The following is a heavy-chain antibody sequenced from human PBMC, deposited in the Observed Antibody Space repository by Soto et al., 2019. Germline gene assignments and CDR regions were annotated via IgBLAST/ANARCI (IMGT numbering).Heavy chain of an antibody. V-gene: IGHV3-48*03. D-gene: IGHD2-8*01. J-gene: IGHJ1*01. CDR2: ISGSGSTI. CDR3: ARGGVY. Sequence: GGSLRLSCEATGFTFSSHEMNWIRQTPGKRLEWIAQISGSGSTINYADSVKGRFTISRDNVQRTLHLQMDSLRVEDTGVYYCARGGVYWGRGTLVTVSS. CDR1: GFTFSSHE.